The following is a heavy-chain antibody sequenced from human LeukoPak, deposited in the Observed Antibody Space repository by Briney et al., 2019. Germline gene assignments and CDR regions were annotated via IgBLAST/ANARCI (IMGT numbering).Heavy chain of an antibody. CDR2: IIPIFGTA. J-gene: IGHJ3*02. V-gene: IGHV1-69*01. Sequence: ASVKVSCKASGGTFSSYAISWVRQAPGQGLEWMGGIIPIFGTANYAQKFQGRVTITADESTSTAYMELSSLRSEDTAVYYCARETGSYIAFDIWGQGTMVTVSS. D-gene: IGHD1-26*01. CDR1: GGTFSSYA. CDR3: ARETGSYIAFDI.